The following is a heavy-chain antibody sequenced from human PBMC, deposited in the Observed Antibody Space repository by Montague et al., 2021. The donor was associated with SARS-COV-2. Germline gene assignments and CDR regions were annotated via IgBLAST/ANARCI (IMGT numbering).Heavy chain of an antibody. V-gene: IGHV4-4*09. D-gene: IGHD3-16*01. J-gene: IGHJ6*02. CDR2: IFENGDT. CDR1: GDAISYCD. CDR3: ARYYERSWDV. Sequence: SETLSLTCTVSGDAISYCDWSWIRQPPGKGLEWIVTIFENGDTNYNPSLKSRVTVSEDTSQNQFSLRLSSVAAADTALYYCARYYERSWDVWGQGTTVTVSS.